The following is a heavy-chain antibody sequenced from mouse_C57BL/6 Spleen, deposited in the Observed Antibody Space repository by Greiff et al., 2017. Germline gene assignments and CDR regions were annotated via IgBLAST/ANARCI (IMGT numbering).Heavy chain of an antibody. Sequence: EVQLQQSGPELVKPGASVKISCKASGYKFTDYYMNWVKQSHGKSLEWIGDINPNNGGTSYNQKFKGKATLTVDKSSSTAYMELRILASDDSAVYYCAITYYDYASMDYWGQGTSVTVSS. CDR2: INPNNGGT. CDR1: GYKFTDYY. D-gene: IGHD2-4*01. V-gene: IGHV1-26*01. CDR3: AITYYDYASMDY. J-gene: IGHJ4*01.